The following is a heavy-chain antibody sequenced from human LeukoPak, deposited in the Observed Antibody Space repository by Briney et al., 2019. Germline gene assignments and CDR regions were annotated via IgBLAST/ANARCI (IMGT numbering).Heavy chain of an antibody. CDR3: ARDRDGLSPYDAFDI. D-gene: IGHD5-24*01. CDR1: GYTFTGCY. Sequence: ASVKVSCKASGYTFTGCYMHWVRQAPGQGLEWMGWINPNSGGTNYAQKFQGRVTMTRDTSISTAYMELSRLRSDDTAVYYCARDRDGLSPYDAFDIWGQGTMVTVSS. J-gene: IGHJ3*02. CDR2: INPNSGGT. V-gene: IGHV1-2*02.